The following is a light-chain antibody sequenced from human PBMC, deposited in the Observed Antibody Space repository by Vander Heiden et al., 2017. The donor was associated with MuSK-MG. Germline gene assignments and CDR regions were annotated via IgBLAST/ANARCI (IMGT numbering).Light chain of an antibody. J-gene: IGLJ2*01. CDR1: SSYVWGYDL. Sequence: QSALTQPASVSGSPGQSLPISWTGTSSYVWGYDLVSWYQQHTGKAPNLMIYEVSDRPSGVSNRFSGSKCGNSASLTISRLQAEEAADYYCCSYAGSSTFELFGGGTKLTVL. CDR2: EVS. V-gene: IGLV2-23*02. CDR3: CSYAGSSTFEL.